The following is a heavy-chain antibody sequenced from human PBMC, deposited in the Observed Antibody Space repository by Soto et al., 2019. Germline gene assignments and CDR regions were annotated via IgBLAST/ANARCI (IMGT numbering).Heavy chain of an antibody. V-gene: IGHV3-21*01. D-gene: IGHD6-13*01. CDR1: GFTFRIFT. J-gene: IGHJ5*02. CDR2: ISSNSAYI. CDR3: TRDASRDSSARGWFDP. Sequence: GWLRLTCSASGFTFRIFTMNGVRQAPGKGLEWVSTISSNSAYIYYTDALRGRFTISRDNAKNSLHLQMNSLRAEDTAVYYCTRDASRDSSARGWFDPWGPGTLVTVYS.